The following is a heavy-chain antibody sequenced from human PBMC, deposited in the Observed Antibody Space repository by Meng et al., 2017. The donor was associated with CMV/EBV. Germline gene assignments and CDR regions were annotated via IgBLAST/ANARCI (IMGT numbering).Heavy chain of an antibody. V-gene: IGHV3-23*03. CDR2: IYSGGSST. D-gene: IGHD3-9*01. CDR1: GFTFSSYA. CDR3: AKGGSLRYFDWYPVDY. J-gene: IGHJ4*02. Sequence: SCKASGFTFSSYAMSWVRQAPGKGLEWVSVIYSGGSSTYYADSVKGRFTISRDNSKNTLYLQMNSLRAEDTAVYYCAKGGSLRYFDWYPVDYWGQGTLVTVSS.